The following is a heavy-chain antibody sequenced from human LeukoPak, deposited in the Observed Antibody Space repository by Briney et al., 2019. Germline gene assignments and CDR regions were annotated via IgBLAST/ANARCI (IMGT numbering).Heavy chain of an antibody. CDR2: IIPILGIA. CDR3: ASGGAVAGTDSV. CDR1: GGTFSSYA. Sequence: ASVKVSCKASGGTFSSYAISWVRQAPGQGLEWMGRIIPILGIANYAQKFQGRVTITADKSTSTAYMELSSLRSEDTAVYYCASGGAVAGTDSVWGQGTLVTVSS. J-gene: IGHJ4*02. D-gene: IGHD6-19*01. V-gene: IGHV1-69*04.